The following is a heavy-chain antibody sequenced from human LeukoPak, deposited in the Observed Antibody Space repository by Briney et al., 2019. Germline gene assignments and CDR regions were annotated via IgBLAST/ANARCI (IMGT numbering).Heavy chain of an antibody. V-gene: IGHV3-23*01. Sequence: GGSLRLSCAASGFTFSSYAMSWVRQAPGKGLEWVSAISGSGGSTYYADSVKGRFTISRDNSKNTLYPQMNSLRAEDTAVYYCAKDVVGYINAFDIWGQGTMVTVSS. CDR3: AKDVVGYINAFDI. D-gene: IGHD1-26*01. J-gene: IGHJ3*02. CDR2: ISGSGGST. CDR1: GFTFSSYA.